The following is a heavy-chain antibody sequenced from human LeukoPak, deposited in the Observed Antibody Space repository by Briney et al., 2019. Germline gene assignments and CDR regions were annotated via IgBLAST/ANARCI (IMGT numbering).Heavy chain of an antibody. CDR2: ISYDGSNK. J-gene: IGHJ4*02. CDR1: GFTFSSYG. Sequence: GRSLRLSCAASGFTFSSYGMHWVRRAPGKGLEWVAVISYDGSNKYYADSVKGRFTISRDNSKNTLYLQMNSLRAEDTAVYYCAKGAGGGYDDYFDYWGQGTLVTVSS. CDR3: AKGAGGGYDDYFDY. V-gene: IGHV3-30*18. D-gene: IGHD5-12*01.